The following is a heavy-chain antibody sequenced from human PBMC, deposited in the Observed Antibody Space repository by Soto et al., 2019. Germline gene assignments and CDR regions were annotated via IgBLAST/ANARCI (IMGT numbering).Heavy chain of an antibody. CDR2: ISYDGSNK. D-gene: IGHD3-10*02. CDR1: GFTFSSYG. V-gene: IGHV3-30*03. CDR3: ATRFGGNSDY. J-gene: IGHJ4*02. Sequence: ESGGGVVQPGRSLRLSCAASGFTFSSYGMHWVRQAPGKGLEWVAVISYDGSNKYYADSVKGRFTISRDNSKNTLYLQMNSLRAEDTAVYYCATRFGGNSDYWGQGTLVTVSS.